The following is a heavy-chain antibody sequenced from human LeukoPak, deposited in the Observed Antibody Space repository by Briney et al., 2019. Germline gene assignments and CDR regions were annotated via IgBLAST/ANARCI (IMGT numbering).Heavy chain of an antibody. V-gene: IGHV4-31*03. D-gene: IGHD6-19*01. CDR3: ARGLSSGWSYYLDY. CDR2: IYYSGST. J-gene: IGHJ4*02. Sequence: SETLSLTCTVSGGSISSGGYYWSWIRQHPGKGLEWIGYIYYSGSTYYNPSLKSRVTISVDTSKNQFSLKLSSVTAADTAVYYCARGLSSGWSYYLDYWGQGTLVTVSS. CDR1: GGSISSGGYY.